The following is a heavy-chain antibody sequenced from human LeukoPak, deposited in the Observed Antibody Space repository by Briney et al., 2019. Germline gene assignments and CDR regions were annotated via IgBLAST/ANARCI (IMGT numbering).Heavy chain of an antibody. CDR3: ASTDTAMVPLDY. J-gene: IGHJ4*02. CDR2: IYHSGST. CDR1: GYSISSGYY. V-gene: IGHV4-38-2*01. D-gene: IGHD5-18*01. Sequence: SETLSLTCAVSGYSISSGYYWGWIRQPPGKGLEWIGSIYHSGSTQYNPSLKSRVTISVDTSKNQFSLKLSSVTAADTAVYYCASTDTAMVPLDYWGQGTLVTVSS.